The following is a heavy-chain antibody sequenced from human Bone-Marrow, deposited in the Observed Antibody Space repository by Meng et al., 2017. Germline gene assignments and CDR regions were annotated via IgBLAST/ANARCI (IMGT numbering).Heavy chain of an antibody. CDR3: ARGRASCSSGGCSLGWFDP. CDR1: GGSINSAGYY. Sequence: VRLKEPGQGLVTPAQSLSLTCVVPGGSINSAGYYWSWIRQHPGKGLEWIGYIYYTENTYYNPSLKSPMTISLDKSKNQFSLKLNSVTVADTAVYYCARGRASCSSGGCSLGWFDPWGQGTLVTVSS. V-gene: IGHV4-31*11. D-gene: IGHD2-15*01. CDR2: IYYTENT. J-gene: IGHJ5*02.